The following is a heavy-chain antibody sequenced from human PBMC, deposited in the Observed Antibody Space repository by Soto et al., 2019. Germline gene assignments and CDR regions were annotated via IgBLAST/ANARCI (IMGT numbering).Heavy chain of an antibody. CDR3: AMGQLWSYSFDY. V-gene: IGHV1-2*02. CDR1: GYTFTGYY. Sequence: ASVKVSFKASGYTFTGYYMHWLRQAPGQGLEWMGWINPNSGGTNYAQKFQGRVTMTRDTSISTAYMELSRLRSDDTAVYYCAMGQLWSYSFDYWGQGTLVTVSS. D-gene: IGHD5-18*01. J-gene: IGHJ4*02. CDR2: INPNSGGT.